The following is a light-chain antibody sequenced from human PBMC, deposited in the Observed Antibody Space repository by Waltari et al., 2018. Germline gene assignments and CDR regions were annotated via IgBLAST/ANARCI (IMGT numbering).Light chain of an antibody. V-gene: IGKV3-15*01. CDR3: QQYNNWPSFT. CDR2: GAS. CDR1: QSIGTH. Sequence: VMTQSPATLSVSQGERATLSCRASQSIGTHLAWYQQNSGQPPRLLIYGASIRATGIPARFSGSGSGTEFTLTISTLQSEDFAVYYCQQYNNWPSFTFGPGTKVDVK. J-gene: IGKJ3*01.